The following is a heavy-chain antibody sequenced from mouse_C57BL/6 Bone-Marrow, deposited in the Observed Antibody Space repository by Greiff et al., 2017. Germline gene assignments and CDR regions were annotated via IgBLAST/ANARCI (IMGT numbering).Heavy chain of an antibody. D-gene: IGHD2-12*01. V-gene: IGHV1-81*01. CDR3: ARTCHDSSFAY. CDR2: IYPRSGNT. Sequence: QVQLQQSGAELARPGASVKLSCKASGYTFTSYGISWVKQRTGQGLEWIGEIYPRSGNTYYNEKFKGKATLTADKSYSTAYMELRSLTAEDSAVYSWARTCHDSSFAYCGQGTLVTVSA. CDR1: GYTFTSYG. J-gene: IGHJ3*01.